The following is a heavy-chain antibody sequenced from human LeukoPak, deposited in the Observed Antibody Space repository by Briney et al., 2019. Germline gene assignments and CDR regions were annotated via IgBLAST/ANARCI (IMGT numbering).Heavy chain of an antibody. CDR2: IYDSGST. Sequence: SETLSLTCTVSGGSISSYYWSWIRQPPGKGLEWIGYIYDSGSTNYNPSLKSRVTVSVDTSKNQFSLKLSSVTAADTAVYYCACLTTADAFDIWGQGTMVTVSS. V-gene: IGHV4-59*01. J-gene: IGHJ3*02. CDR1: GGSISSYY. D-gene: IGHD3-22*01. CDR3: ACLTTADAFDI.